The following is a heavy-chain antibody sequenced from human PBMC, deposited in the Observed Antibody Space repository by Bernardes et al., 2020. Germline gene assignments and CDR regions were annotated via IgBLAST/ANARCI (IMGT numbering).Heavy chain of an antibody. J-gene: IGHJ5*02. D-gene: IGHD2-21*02. CDR1: GYTFTSYD. V-gene: IGHV1-8*01. Sequence: AAVKDSCKASGYTFTSYDINWVRHATGQGLEWMGWMIPNSGNTGYAQKFQGRVTMTRNTSISTAYMELSSLRSEDTAVYYCARGLPRSFDPWGQGTLVTVSA. CDR2: MIPNSGNT. CDR3: ARGLPRSFDP.